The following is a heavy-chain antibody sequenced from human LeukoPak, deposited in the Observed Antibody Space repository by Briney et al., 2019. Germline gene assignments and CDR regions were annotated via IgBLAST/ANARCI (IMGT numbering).Heavy chain of an antibody. J-gene: IGHJ6*02. CDR2: FDPEDGET. D-gene: IGHD6-13*01. CDR3: ATASPRYSSSWYSFGAPNYYYGMDV. V-gene: IGHV1-24*01. CDR1: GYTLTELS. Sequence: ASVKVSCKVSGYTLTELSMHWVRQAPGKGLEWMGGFDPEDGETIYAQKFQGRVTMTEDTSTDTAYMELSSLRPEDTAVYYCATASPRYSSSWYSFGAPNYYYGMDVWGQGTTVTVSS.